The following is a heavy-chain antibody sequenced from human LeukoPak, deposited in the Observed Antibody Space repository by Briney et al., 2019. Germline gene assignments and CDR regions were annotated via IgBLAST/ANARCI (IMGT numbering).Heavy chain of an antibody. V-gene: IGHV3-23*01. J-gene: IGHJ4*02. CDR3: AKKVDLVSAPLYYFDV. CDR1: GSTFSSYS. CDR2: ISGPAGSW. D-gene: IGHD5/OR15-5a*01. Sequence: PGGSLRLSCAASGSTFSSYSMNWVRQAPGKGLEWVSAISGPAGSWDYADVVKGRFTISRDNSKNTLFLQMNSLSPEDTAIYYCAKKVDLVSAPLYYFDVWGQGTLVTVSS.